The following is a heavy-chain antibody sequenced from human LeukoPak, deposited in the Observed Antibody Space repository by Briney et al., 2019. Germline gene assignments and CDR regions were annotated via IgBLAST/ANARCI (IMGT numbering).Heavy chain of an antibody. D-gene: IGHD4-17*01. CDR3: ARDDTVTTGSDY. CDR2: IHYTGST. Sequence: SETLSLTCTVSGGSVSSANYYWSWIRQPPGKGLEWIGYIHYTGSTNYNPSLKSRLTISVDTSKNQFSLKLTSVTAADTAVYYCARDDTVTTGSDYWGQGTLVTVSS. CDR1: GGSVSSANYY. J-gene: IGHJ4*02. V-gene: IGHV4-61*01.